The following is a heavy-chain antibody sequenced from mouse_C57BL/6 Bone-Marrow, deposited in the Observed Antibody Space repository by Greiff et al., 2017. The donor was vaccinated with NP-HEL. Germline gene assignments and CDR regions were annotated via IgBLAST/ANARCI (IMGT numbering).Heavy chain of an antibody. Sequence: VQLQQPGAELVKPGASVKLSCTASGYTFTSYWMHWVKQRPGQGLEWIGMIHPNSGSTNYNAKFKGKATLTVDKSSSTAYMQLSSLTSEDSAVYDGARGAYSNSFACWGQGTLVTVSA. CDR2: IHPNSGST. D-gene: IGHD2-5*01. J-gene: IGHJ3*01. V-gene: IGHV1-64*01. CDR3: ARGAYSNSFAC. CDR1: GYTFTSYW.